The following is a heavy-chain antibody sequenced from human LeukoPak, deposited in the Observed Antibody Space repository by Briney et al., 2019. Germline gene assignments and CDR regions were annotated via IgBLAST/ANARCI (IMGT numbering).Heavy chain of an antibody. Sequence: SETLSLTCTVSGGCISSSSYYWGWIRQPPGKGLEWIGSIYYSGSTYYNPSLKSRVTISVDTSKNQFSLKLSSVTAADTAVYYCARSYVDTAMVPYYYYYYMDVWGKGTTVTVSS. CDR3: ARSYVDTAMVPYYYYYYMDV. D-gene: IGHD5-18*01. CDR2: IYYSGST. V-gene: IGHV4-39*07. CDR1: GGCISSSSYY. J-gene: IGHJ6*03.